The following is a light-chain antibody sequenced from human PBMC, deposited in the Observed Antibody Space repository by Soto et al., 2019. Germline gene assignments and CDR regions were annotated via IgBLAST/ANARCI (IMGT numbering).Light chain of an antibody. CDR2: DAS. Sequence: EIVWTQSPATLSLSPGERATLSCRASQSVSSYLAWYQQKPGHAPRLLIYDASNRATGIPARFSGSGSGTDFTLTISSLDPEDFAVHYCQQRSNWPPLTFGGGTKVEIK. CDR3: QQRSNWPPLT. J-gene: IGKJ4*01. V-gene: IGKV3-11*01. CDR1: QSVSSY.